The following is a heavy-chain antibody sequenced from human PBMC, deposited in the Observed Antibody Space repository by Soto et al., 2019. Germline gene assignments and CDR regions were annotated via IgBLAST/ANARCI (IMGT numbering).Heavy chain of an antibody. J-gene: IGHJ5*01. D-gene: IGHD6-19*01. CDR1: GFTFGSYA. Sequence: EVHLLESGGDLVQPGESLRLSCAASGFTFGSYAMSWVRQAPGKGLEWVSAVSGSGGSTYYADYVKGRFTISRDNSKNILYLQMNSLRAEDTAVYSCAQAGGYSGGWYESWGQGTLVTVSS. CDR2: VSGSGGST. CDR3: AQAGGYSGGWYES. V-gene: IGHV3-23*01.